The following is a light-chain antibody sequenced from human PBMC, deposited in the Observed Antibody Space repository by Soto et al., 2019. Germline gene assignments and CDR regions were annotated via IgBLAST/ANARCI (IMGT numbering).Light chain of an antibody. Sequence: DIQMTQSPSTLSASVGDRVTINCRASQNIGRWLAWYKQEPGKAPKLLISQASVLEREVPSRFSGSGSETEFTLTITGLQPADFATYYCQQYDTSTTFGGGTKVEI. J-gene: IGKJ4*01. CDR3: QQYDTSTT. CDR2: QAS. CDR1: QNIGRW. V-gene: IGKV1-5*03.